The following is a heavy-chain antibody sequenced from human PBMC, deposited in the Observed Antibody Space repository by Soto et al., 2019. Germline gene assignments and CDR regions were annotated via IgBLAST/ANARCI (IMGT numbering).Heavy chain of an antibody. CDR2: ISSRSGTI. V-gene: IGHV3-11*01. CDR1: GFSFSDYY. J-gene: IGHJ4*01. Sequence: GGSLRLSCAASGFSFSDYYMTWILQAQGQGLEWVSYISSRSGTIFYADSVKGRFTLSRDNSKNSMYLQMNSLRAEDTAVYYCAREVDRALVGSPHYFDYWGQGTLVTVSS. CDR3: AREVDRALVGSPHYFDY. D-gene: IGHD5-18*01.